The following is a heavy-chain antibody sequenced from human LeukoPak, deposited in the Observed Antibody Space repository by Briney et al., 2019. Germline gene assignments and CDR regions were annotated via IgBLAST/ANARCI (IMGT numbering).Heavy chain of an antibody. CDR1: GFTFSSYA. V-gene: IGHV3-23*01. CDR2: ISGSGGST. J-gene: IGHJ4*02. CDR3: AKDSSIVGATDFDY. Sequence: GGSLRLSWAASGFTFSSYAMGWVRQAPGKGLEWVSAISGSGGSTYYADSVKGRFTISRDNSKNTLYLQMNSLRAEDTAVYYCAKDSSIVGATDFDYWGQGTLVTVSS. D-gene: IGHD1-26*01.